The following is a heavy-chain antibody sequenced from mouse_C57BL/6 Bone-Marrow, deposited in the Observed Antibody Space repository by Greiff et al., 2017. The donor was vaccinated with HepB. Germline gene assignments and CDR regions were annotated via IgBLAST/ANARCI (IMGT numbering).Heavy chain of an antibody. CDR1: GYAFSSSW. CDR3: ARRFDYDGPWYFDV. Sequence: VQLVESGPELVKPGASVKISCKASGYAFSSSWMNWVKQRPGKGLEWIGRIYPGDGDTNYNGKFKGKATLTADKSSSTAYMQLSSLTSEDSAVYFCARRFDYDGPWYFDVWGTGTTVTVSS. CDR2: IYPGDGDT. V-gene: IGHV1-82*01. J-gene: IGHJ1*03. D-gene: IGHD2-4*01.